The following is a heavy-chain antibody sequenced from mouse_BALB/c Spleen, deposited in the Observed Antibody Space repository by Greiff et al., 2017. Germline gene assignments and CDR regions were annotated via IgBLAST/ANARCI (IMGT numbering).Heavy chain of an antibody. CDR2: ISSGGSYT. CDR1: GFTFSSYG. CDR3: ARQGDGSSYWYFDV. J-gene: IGHJ1*01. Sequence: EVQLKESGGDLVKPGGSLKLSCAASGFTFSSYGMSWVRQTPDKRLEWVATISSGGSYTYYPDSVKGRFTISRDNAKNTLYLQMSSLKSEDTAMYYCARQGDGSSYWYFDVWGAGTTVTVSS. D-gene: IGHD1-1*01. V-gene: IGHV5-6*01.